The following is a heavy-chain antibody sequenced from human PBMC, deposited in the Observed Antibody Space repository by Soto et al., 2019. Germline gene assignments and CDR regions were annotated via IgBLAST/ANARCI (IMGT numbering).Heavy chain of an antibody. CDR2: IIPIFGTA. J-gene: IGHJ5*02. CDR3: ARAPPYGSGSYSGPACNWFDP. Sequence: SGKVSFKASGGTFSSYAISLVRQAPVQGLEWMGGIIPIFGTANYAQKFQGRVTITADESTSTAYMELSSLRSEDTAVYYCARAPPYGSGSYSGPACNWFDPWGQGTLVTVSS. CDR1: GGTFSSYA. V-gene: IGHV1-69*13. D-gene: IGHD3-10*01.